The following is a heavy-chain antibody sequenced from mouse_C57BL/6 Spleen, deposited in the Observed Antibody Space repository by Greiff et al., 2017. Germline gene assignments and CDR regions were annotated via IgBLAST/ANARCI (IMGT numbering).Heavy chain of an antibody. J-gene: IGHJ1*03. D-gene: IGHD2-2*01. CDR3: ARDRDGYGYWYFDV. V-gene: IGHV5-16*01. CDR2: INYDGSST. CDR1: GFTFSDYY. Sequence: DVQLVESEGGLVQPGSSMKLSCTASGFTFSDYYMAWVRQVPEKGLEWVANINYDGSSTYYLDSLKSRFIISRDNAKNILYLQMSSLKSEDTATYYCARDRDGYGYWYFDVWGTGTTVTVSS.